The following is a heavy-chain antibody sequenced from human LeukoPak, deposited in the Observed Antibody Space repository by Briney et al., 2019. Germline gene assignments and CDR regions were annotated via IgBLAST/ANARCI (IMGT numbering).Heavy chain of an antibody. CDR1: GFTFSSYS. CDR3: ARETGSSWLYYMDV. D-gene: IGHD6-13*01. CDR2: ISSSSSYI. V-gene: IGHV3-21*01. J-gene: IGHJ6*03. Sequence: GGSLRLSCAASGFTFSSYSMNWVRQAPGKGLEWVSSISSSSSYIYYADSVKGRFTISRDTATNSLYLQMNSLRAEDTAVYYCARETGSSWLYYMDVWGKGTTVTVSS.